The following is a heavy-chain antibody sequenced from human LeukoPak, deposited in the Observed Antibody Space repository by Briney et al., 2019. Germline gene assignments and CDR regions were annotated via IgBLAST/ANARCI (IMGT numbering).Heavy chain of an antibody. CDR2: ISSSSSTI. CDR3: ARDTILNAFDI. CDR1: GFTFSSYS. Sequence: PGGSLRLSCAASGFTFSSYSMNWVRQAPGKGLEWVSYISSSSSTIYYADSVKGRFTISRDNAKNSLYLQMNSLRAEDTAVYYCARDTILNAFDIWGQGTMVTVSS. D-gene: IGHD3-9*01. J-gene: IGHJ3*02. V-gene: IGHV3-48*01.